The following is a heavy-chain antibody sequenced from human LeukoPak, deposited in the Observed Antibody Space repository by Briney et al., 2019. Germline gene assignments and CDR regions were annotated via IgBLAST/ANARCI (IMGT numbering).Heavy chain of an antibody. CDR3: ARGSGWSYYYYGMDV. D-gene: IGHD6-19*01. J-gene: IGHJ6*02. CDR1: GYSFTSYW. CDR2: IYPGDSDT. V-gene: IGHV5-51*01. Sequence: GESLKISCKGSGYSFTSYWIGWVRQMPGKGLEWMGIIYPGDSDTRYSPSSQGQVTISADKSISTAYLQWSSLKASDTAMYYCARGSGWSYYYYGMDVWGQGTTVTVSS.